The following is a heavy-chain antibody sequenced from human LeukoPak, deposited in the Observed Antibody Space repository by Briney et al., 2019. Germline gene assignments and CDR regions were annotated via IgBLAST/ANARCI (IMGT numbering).Heavy chain of an antibody. V-gene: IGHV4-59*01. CDR3: ARDHPTLWSARGAFDI. CDR1: GGSISSFY. CDR2: IYYSGST. Sequence: SETLSLTCTVSGGSISSFYWSWIRQPPGKGLEWIGYIYYSGSTNYNPSLKSRVTISVDTSKNQFSLKLSSVTAADTAVYYCARDHPTLWSARGAFDIWGQGTMVTVSS. D-gene: IGHD3-3*01. J-gene: IGHJ3*02.